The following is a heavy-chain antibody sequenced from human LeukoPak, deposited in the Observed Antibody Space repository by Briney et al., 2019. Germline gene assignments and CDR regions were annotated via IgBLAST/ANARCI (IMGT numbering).Heavy chain of an antibody. J-gene: IGHJ6*02. V-gene: IGHV3-49*04. D-gene: IGHD3-10*01. CDR1: GFTFSSYW. CDR2: IRSKAYGGTT. CDR3: TRDFEYYYGSGSYFYYYGMDV. Sequence: GGSLRLSCAASGFTFSSYWMSWVRQVPGKGLEWVGFIRSKAYGGTTEYAASVKGRFTISRDDSKSIAYLQMNSLKTEDTAVYYCTRDFEYYYGSGSYFYYYGMDVWGQGTTVTVSS.